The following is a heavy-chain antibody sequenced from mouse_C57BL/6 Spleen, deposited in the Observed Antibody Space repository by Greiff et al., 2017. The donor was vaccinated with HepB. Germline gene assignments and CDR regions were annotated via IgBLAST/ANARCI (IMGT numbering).Heavy chain of an antibody. V-gene: IGHV1-53*01. CDR3: AREDGYYPYYAMDY. Sequence: VQLQQSGTELVKPGASVKLSCKASGYTFTSYWMHWVKQRPGQGLEWIGNINPSNGGTNYNEKFKSKATLTVDKSSSTAYMQLSSLTSADSAVYYCAREDGYYPYYAMDYWGQGTSVTVSS. D-gene: IGHD2-3*01. CDR2: INPSNGGT. CDR1: GYTFTSYW. J-gene: IGHJ4*01.